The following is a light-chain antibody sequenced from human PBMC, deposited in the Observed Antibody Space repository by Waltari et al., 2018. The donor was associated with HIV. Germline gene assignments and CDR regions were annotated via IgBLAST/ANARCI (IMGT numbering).Light chain of an antibody. CDR2: GVS. V-gene: IGLV2-14*03. CDR3: SSYTRSSTLGV. Sequence: QSALTQPASVPGSPGQSITISCTGTSSDVGGYNHVSWYQQNPGTAPKLMIFGVSNRPSGVSNRFSGSKSGNTASLTISGLQAEDEADYYCSSYTRSSTLGVFGTGTKVTVL. CDR1: SSDVGGYNH. J-gene: IGLJ1*01.